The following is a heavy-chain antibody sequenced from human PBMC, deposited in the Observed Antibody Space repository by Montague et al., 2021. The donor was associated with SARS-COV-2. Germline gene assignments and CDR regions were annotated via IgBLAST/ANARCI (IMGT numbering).Heavy chain of an antibody. CDR1: GFTFSSFS. CDR3: AREAAPQYCAGGSCYQPEDF. CDR2: IGSSSSYI. V-gene: IGHV3-21*01. D-gene: IGHD2-15*01. J-gene: IGHJ4*02. Sequence: SLRLSCAASGFTFSSFSMNWVRQAPGKGLEWVAIIGSSSSYIYYXDSXKGRFTISRDNAKNSLYLQMNSLRGDDTAIYYCAREAAPQYCAGGSCYQPEDFWGQGTQVTVSS.